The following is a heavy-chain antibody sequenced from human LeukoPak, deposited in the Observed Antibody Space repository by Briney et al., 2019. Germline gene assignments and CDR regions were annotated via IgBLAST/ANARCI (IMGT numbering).Heavy chain of an antibody. CDR3: ARDLEAANTYYFDY. J-gene: IGHJ4*02. D-gene: IGHD6-13*01. CDR2: ISSSSSSYI. V-gene: IGHV3-21*01. CDR1: GFTFSSYS. Sequence: GGSLRLSCAASGFTFSSYSMNWVRQAPGKGLEWVSSISSSSSSYIYYADSVKGRFTISRDNAKNSLYLQVNSLRAEDTAVYYCARDLEAANTYYFDYWGQGTMVTVSS.